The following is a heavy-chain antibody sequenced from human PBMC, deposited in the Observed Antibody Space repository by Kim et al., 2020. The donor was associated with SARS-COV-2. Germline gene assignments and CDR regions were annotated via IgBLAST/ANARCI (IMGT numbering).Heavy chain of an antibody. CDR3: ARDTYYYGSGSYF. V-gene: IGHV3-21*01. J-gene: IGHJ4*02. D-gene: IGHD3-10*01. Sequence: YADSVKGRFTISRDNAKNSLYLQMNSLRADDTAVYYCARDTYYYGSGSYFWGQGTLVTVSS.